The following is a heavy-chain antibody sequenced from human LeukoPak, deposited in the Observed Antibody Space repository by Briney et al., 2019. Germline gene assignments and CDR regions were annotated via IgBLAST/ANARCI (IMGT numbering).Heavy chain of an antibody. D-gene: IGHD5/OR15-5a*01. CDR2: ISSSSDYI. CDR1: GFTFSDYS. CDR3: ARSRSVSNYKGMDV. Sequence: GGSLRLSCPASGFTFSDYSMSWVRQAPGKGLEWVSSISSSSDYIHYADSVKGRFTISRDNARNSLYLRMNSLRAEDTAVYYCARSRSVSNYKGMDVWGQGTTVTVSS. V-gene: IGHV3-21*01. J-gene: IGHJ6*02.